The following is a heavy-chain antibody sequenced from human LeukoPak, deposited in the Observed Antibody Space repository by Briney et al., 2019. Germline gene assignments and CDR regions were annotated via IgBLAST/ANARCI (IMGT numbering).Heavy chain of an antibody. CDR1: GGSIRSYY. V-gene: IGHV4-59*08. CDR3: ARALSGSYRRYFDY. J-gene: IGHJ4*02. D-gene: IGHD1-26*01. Sequence: SETLSLTCTVSGGSIRSYYWSCLRQPPGEGLVRGGYIYYSGSTNYNPSLKSRVTISVDTSKNQFSLKLSSVTAADTAVYYCARALSGSYRRYFDYWGQGTLVTVSS. CDR2: IYYSGST.